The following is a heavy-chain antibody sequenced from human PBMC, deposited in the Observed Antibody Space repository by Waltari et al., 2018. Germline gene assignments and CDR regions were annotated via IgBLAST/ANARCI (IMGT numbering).Heavy chain of an antibody. CDR1: GYTFNSYW. CDR3: ARSEVLATGNYYFDY. Sequence: EVQLVQSGAEVKKPGESLKISCKGSGYTFNSYWIGWVRQIPGKGLEWMAIIDPGDADSRYSPPFQGQVTISVDKSINTAYLQWDNLKTSDSAIYYCARSEVLATGNYYFDYWGQGTLVTVSS. CDR2: IDPGDADS. D-gene: IGHD5-12*01. V-gene: IGHV5-51*01. J-gene: IGHJ4*02.